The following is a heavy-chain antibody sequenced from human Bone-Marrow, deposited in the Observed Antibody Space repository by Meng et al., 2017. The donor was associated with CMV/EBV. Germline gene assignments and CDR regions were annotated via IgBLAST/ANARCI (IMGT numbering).Heavy chain of an antibody. J-gene: IGHJ4*02. Sequence: SCCTFSIAWRHWVRQAPGKGLEWVGRVKSKAHGETTDYAAPVKGRFTIFRDDSKNMVYLQMNSLKTEDTAVYYCTTGLRIYGDYEYWGQGTLVTVSS. CDR3: TTGLRIYGDYEY. CDR1: CCTFSIAW. D-gene: IGHD4-17*01. V-gene: IGHV3-15*07. CDR2: VKSKAHGETT.